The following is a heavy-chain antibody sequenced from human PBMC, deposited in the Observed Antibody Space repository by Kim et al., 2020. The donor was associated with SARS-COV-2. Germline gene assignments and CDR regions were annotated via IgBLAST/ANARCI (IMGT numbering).Heavy chain of an antibody. V-gene: IGHV1-18*01. CDR3: ATRMGTTGHDAVDI. Sequence: ASVKVSCKASGYTFPNSGISWVRQALGQGPEWMGWTNIYNDNTRYTQRFQGRITMTIDASTNTAYMELRSLRSDDTAVYYCATRMGTTGHDAVDIWGQGT. D-gene: IGHD7-27*01. CDR2: TNIYNDNT. J-gene: IGHJ3*02. CDR1: GYTFPNSG.